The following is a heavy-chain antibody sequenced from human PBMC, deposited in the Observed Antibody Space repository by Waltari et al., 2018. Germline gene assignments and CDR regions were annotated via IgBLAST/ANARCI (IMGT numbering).Heavy chain of an antibody. Sequence: EVQLVESGGDLIQPGGSLRLSCAVSGFNVSDHYMTWVRQAPGKGVEWVSVLYVIGTTYYADSVKGRFIISGDTDKNTLYLQMNSLRAEDTAVYFCARVIGPYDAFDIWGQGTHVTVSS. V-gene: IGHV3-53*01. CDR1: GFNVSDHY. J-gene: IGHJ3*02. CDR3: ARVIGPYDAFDI. CDR2: LYVIGTT.